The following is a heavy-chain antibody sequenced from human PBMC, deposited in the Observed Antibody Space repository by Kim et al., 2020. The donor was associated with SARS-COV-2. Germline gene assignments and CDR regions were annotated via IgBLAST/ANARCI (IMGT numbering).Heavy chain of an antibody. CDR3: ARLIQDYDILTGYYGYFDY. D-gene: IGHD3-9*01. J-gene: IGHJ4*02. Sequence: GRFTISRDNAKNSLYLQMNSLRAEDTAVYYCARLIQDYDILTGYYGYFDYWGQGTLVTVSS. V-gene: IGHV3-11*03.